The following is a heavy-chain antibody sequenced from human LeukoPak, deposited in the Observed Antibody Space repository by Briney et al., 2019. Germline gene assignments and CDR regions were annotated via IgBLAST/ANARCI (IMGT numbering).Heavy chain of an antibody. J-gene: IGHJ4*02. CDR2: INPNSGGT. V-gene: IGHV1-2*02. CDR1: GYSFTDYY. Sequence: ASVKVSCKASGYSFTDYYLHWVRQAPGQGLEWMGWINPNSGGTNYAQKFQGRVTMTRDTSITTAYMELSRLRSDDTAVYYCARTNYDSGNYYNDYWGQGTLVTVSS. D-gene: IGHD3-10*01. CDR3: ARTNYDSGNYYNDY.